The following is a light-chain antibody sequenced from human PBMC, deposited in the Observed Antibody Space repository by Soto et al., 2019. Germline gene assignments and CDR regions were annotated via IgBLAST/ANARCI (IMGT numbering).Light chain of an antibody. Sequence: DIQMTQSPSTLSASVGDRVTITCRASETIGNRLAWYQQIPGKAPNLLIFDAFTLKSGVPSRFSGSGSGTAFTLTFSSLQPDDFATYYCQQYDIPITFGPGTKVQIK. CDR2: DAF. J-gene: IGKJ3*01. CDR3: QQYDIPIT. CDR1: ETIGNR. V-gene: IGKV1-5*01.